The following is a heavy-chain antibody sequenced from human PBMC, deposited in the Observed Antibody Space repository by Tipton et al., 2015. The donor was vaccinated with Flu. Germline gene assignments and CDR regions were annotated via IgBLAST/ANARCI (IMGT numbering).Heavy chain of an antibody. J-gene: IGHJ4*02. CDR2: ISSSSSYI. CDR1: GFTFSSYS. Sequence: AVSGFTFSSYSMNWVRQAPGKGLEWVSSISSSSSYIYYADSVKGRFTISRDNAKNSLYLQMNSLRAEDTAVYYCARGWELLARYFDYWGQGTLVTVSS. V-gene: IGHV3-21*01. D-gene: IGHD1-26*01. CDR3: ARGWELLARYFDY.